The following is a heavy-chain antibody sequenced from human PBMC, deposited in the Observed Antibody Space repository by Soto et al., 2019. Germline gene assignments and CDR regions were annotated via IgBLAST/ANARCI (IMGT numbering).Heavy chain of an antibody. V-gene: IGHV4-38-2*01. Sequence: SETLSLTCSVSGYLISSGYYWGWVRQTPGKGLEWLGSIDYSGKTYKKPSLKSRVSASVDLSQNQFSLNLRSVTAADTAVYFCARHGGAYYLSSGYHYALDYWGQGTPVSVSS. CDR3: ARHGGAYYLSSGYHYALDY. D-gene: IGHD3-22*01. J-gene: IGHJ4*02. CDR2: IDYSGKT. CDR1: GYLISSGYY.